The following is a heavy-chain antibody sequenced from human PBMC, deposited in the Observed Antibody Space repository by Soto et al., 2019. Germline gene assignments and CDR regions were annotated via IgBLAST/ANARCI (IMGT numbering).Heavy chain of an antibody. J-gene: IGHJ6*02. CDR1: GFTFSSYA. V-gene: IGHV3-23*01. D-gene: IGHD3-10*01. Sequence: GGSLRLSCAASGFTFSSYAMSWVRQAPGKGLEWVSAISGSGVSTYYEDSVKGWFTTSRDNSKNTLYLQRNSLRAEDTAVYDCAKGELRVRGVTTRYYYGMDFWGQGTTVTVSS. CDR2: ISGSGVST. CDR3: AKGELRVRGVTTRYYYGMDF.